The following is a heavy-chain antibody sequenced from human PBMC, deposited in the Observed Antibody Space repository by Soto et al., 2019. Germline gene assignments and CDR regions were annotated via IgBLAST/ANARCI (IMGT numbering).Heavy chain of an antibody. CDR1: GGSITTGGRY. Sequence: QVRLQEWVPGLVKPSQTLSLKCSVSGGSITTGGRYWSWIRQLPGKGLEWIGDIYYSGNTYYNASLKSRVTISVEAAKNQFSLKLSSVTAADTAVYYCAQALVFTGGDGFDIWGQGRLVTVSS. CDR2: IYYSGNT. J-gene: IGHJ3*02. CDR3: AQALVFTGGDGFDI. V-gene: IGHV4-31*02. D-gene: IGHD1-1*01.